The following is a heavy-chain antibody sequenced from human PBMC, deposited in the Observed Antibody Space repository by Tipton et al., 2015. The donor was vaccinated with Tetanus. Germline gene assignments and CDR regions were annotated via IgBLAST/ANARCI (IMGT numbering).Heavy chain of an antibody. Sequence: GSLRLSCAASGFNFKTLGINWVRQAPGKGLEGIPYISNRGTTMDYADSAKGRFTISRDNAKNSLFLQMNSLRDEDTAVYYCVNFATPGGRVPRV. V-gene: IGHV3-48*02. CDR1: GFNFKTLG. J-gene: IGHJ2*01. CDR2: ISNRGTTM. CDR3: VNFATP.